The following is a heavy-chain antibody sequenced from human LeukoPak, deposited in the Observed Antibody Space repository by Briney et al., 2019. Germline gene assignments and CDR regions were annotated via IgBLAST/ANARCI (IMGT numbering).Heavy chain of an antibody. V-gene: IGHV3-9*03. CDR2: ISWNSGSI. CDR3: AKDIGTTAEDAFDI. Sequence: GRSLRLSCAASGFTFDDYAMHWVRQAPGKGLEWVSGISWNSGSIGYADSVKGRFTISRDNAKNSLYLQMNSLRAEDMALYYCAKDIGTTAEDAFDIWGQGTMVTVSS. CDR1: GFTFDDYA. D-gene: IGHD2-2*01. J-gene: IGHJ3*02.